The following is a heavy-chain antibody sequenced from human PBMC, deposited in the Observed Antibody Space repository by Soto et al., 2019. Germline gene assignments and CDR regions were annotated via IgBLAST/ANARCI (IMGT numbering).Heavy chain of an antibody. CDR2: ISGSGGST. Sequence: EVQLLESGGGLVQPGGSLRLSCAASGFTFSSYAMSWVRQAPGKGLEWVSAISGSGGSTYYADSVKGRFTISRDNSKNTLYLQMDSLRAEDTAVYYCAKEELLWFGELRVFDYWGQGTLVTVSS. J-gene: IGHJ4*02. V-gene: IGHV3-23*01. CDR3: AKEELLWFGELRVFDY. D-gene: IGHD3-10*01. CDR1: GFTFSSYA.